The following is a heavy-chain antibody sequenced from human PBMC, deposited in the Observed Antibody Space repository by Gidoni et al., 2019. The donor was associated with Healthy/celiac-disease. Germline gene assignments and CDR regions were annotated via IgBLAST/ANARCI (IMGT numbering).Heavy chain of an antibody. CDR1: GFTFSSYA. Sequence: EVQLLESGGGLVQPGGSLRLSCAASGFTFSSYAMSWVRQAPGTGLEWVSAISGSGGSTYYADSVKGRFTISRDNSKNTLYLQMNSLRAEDTAVYYCAKVWHSLDIVVVPAAFDYWGQGTLVTVSS. V-gene: IGHV3-23*01. D-gene: IGHD2-2*01. CDR3: AKVWHSLDIVVVPAAFDY. J-gene: IGHJ4*02. CDR2: ISGSGGST.